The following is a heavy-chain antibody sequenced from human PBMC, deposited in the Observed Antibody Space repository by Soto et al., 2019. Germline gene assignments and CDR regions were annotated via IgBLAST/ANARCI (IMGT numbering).Heavy chain of an antibody. J-gene: IGHJ4*02. Sequence: EVQLLESGGGLVQPGGSLRLSCVASGFTFSGNAMSWVRQAPGQGLECVSGISPGGANTYYADSVKGGFTISRDDSKNTVYLQMNGLKVEDTAIYYCARKTWGDYGFGGGQGTLVTVSS. CDR1: GFTFSGNA. D-gene: IGHD4-17*01. CDR3: ARKTWGDYGFG. CDR2: ISPGGANT. V-gene: IGHV3-23*01.